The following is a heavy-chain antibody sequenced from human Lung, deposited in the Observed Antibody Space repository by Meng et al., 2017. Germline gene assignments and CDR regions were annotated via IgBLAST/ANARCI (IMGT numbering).Heavy chain of an antibody. CDR2: IGHSGFT. Sequence: QAQLQDSGPGLVKPSEALFLTCSVSGRPISTSGYYWGWIRHPPGKGLEWIGSIGHSGFTYSTPYLKSRVAVSLDTSKSQFSLMLTSVTDADTAVYYCVRSSAWVRTGFDPWGQGTLVTVSS. V-gene: IGHV4-39*01. J-gene: IGHJ5*02. D-gene: IGHD6-19*01. CDR3: VRSSAWVRTGFDP. CDR1: GRPISTSGYY.